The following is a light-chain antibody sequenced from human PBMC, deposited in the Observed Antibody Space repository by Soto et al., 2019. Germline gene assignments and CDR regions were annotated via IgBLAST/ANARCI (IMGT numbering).Light chain of an antibody. CDR3: SSDTRRTYV. J-gene: IGLJ1*01. V-gene: IGLV2-14*01. CDR1: SSDVGGYNY. CDR2: DVS. Sequence: STLTQPASVSGSLGQSITISCTGTSSDVGGYNYVSWYQQHPGKAPKLMIYDVSNRPSGVSNRFSGSKSGNTASLTISGLQAEDEGVYYRSSDTRRTYVFGTGTKVTV.